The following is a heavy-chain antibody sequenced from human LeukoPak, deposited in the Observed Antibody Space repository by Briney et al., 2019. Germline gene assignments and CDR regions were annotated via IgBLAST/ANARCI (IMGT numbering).Heavy chain of an antibody. CDR3: GNHFPHFDY. V-gene: IGHV3-30*18. Sequence: SGGSLRLFCAASGFTFSNYGMHWVRRAPGKGVEGVAVISYDGANKYYADSVEGRFTISRDNSKNPLYLQMNSLRAEDTAVYYCGNHFPHFDYWGQGTLVTVSS. CDR1: GFTFSNYG. CDR2: ISYDGANK. J-gene: IGHJ4*02. D-gene: IGHD3-3*02.